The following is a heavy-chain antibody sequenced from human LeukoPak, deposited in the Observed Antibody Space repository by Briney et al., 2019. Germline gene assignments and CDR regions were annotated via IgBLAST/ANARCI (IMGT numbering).Heavy chain of an antibody. Sequence: GGSLRLSCTASGFTFGDYAMSWVRQAPGKGLEWVGFIISKAYGGTTEYAASVKGRFTISRDDSKSIAYLQMNSLKTEDTAVYYCTRGALSIAAAGTFDYWGQGTLVTVSS. V-gene: IGHV3-49*04. CDR2: IISKAYGGTT. J-gene: IGHJ4*02. CDR1: GFTFGDYA. D-gene: IGHD6-13*01. CDR3: TRGALSIAAAGTFDY.